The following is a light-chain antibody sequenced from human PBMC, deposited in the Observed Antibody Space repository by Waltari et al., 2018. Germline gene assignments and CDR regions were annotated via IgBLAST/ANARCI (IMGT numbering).Light chain of an antibody. CDR3: QQRSSNWFT. V-gene: IGKV3-11*01. CDR2: DAS. CDR1: QSVSSY. J-gene: IGKJ4*01. Sequence: EIGLTQSSTTVCLCPGMRATISWMASQSVSSYLAWYQQKPGQAPRLLIHDASNRATGIPARFSGSGSGTDFTLTISSLEPEDFAVYYCQQRSSNWFTFGGGTKVEIK.